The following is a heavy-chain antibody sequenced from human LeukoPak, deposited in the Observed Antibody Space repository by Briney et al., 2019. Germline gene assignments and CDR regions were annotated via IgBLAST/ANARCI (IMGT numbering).Heavy chain of an antibody. CDR1: GFTLSTYN. CDR2: IRYDGGYK. D-gene: IGHD2-2*02. J-gene: IGHJ4*02. V-gene: IGHV3-30*02. Sequence: GGSLRLSCAASGFTLSTYNMNWVRQAPGKGLEWVSFIRYDGGYKDYADSVKGRFTISRDNSKNTLHLQMNSLRTEDTAVYYCAKDPLYTDYWGQGTLVTVSS. CDR3: AKDPLYTDY.